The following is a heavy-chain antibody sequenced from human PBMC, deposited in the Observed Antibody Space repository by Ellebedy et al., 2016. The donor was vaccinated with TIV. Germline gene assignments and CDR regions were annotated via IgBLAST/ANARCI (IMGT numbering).Heavy chain of an antibody. Sequence: MPGGSLRLSCIVSGFTFSSYAIHWVRQAPGQGLEWMGWISAYNGKTNYAQKFQGRVTMTTETSTRTVYMELRTRRSDDTAVYFCAGGGWGGRLGESFLDYWGQGTLVTVSS. CDR3: AGGGWGGRLGESFLDY. D-gene: IGHD3-16*01. CDR2: ISAYNGKT. V-gene: IGHV1-18*01. CDR1: GFTFSSYA. J-gene: IGHJ4*02.